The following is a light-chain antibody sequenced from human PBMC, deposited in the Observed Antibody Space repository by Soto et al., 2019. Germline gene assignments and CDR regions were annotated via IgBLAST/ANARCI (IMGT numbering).Light chain of an antibody. CDR3: QHYGSLPYI. CDR1: QDISNH. V-gene: IGKV1-33*01. CDR2: AAS. Sequence: DIQMTQSPSSLSASVGDRVTITCQASQDISNHLNWYQHKPGEAPKLLIYAASNLETGVPSRFNGRGSGTDFTFTINNLQPEDIAIYYCQHYGSLPYIFGQGTTLEIK. J-gene: IGKJ2*01.